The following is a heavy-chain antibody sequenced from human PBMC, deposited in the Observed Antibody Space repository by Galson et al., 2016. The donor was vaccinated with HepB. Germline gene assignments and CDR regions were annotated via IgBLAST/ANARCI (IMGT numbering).Heavy chain of an antibody. J-gene: IGHJ4*02. V-gene: IGHV3-23*01. D-gene: IGHD3-10*01. CDR2: ITDSGGRT. CDR1: GFTFSDYP. CDR3: AKVGGSGRSYLRFFDY. Sequence: SLRLSCAASGFTFSDYPMTWVRQAPGKGLEWVSVITDSGGRTDYADSVKGRFTVARDNSKNTLFLQMTSLRADDTAVYYCAKVGGSGRSYLRFFDYWGQGTLVTVSS.